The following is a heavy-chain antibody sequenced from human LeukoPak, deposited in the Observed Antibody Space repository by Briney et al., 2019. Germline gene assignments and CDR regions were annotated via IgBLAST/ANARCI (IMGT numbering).Heavy chain of an antibody. Sequence: PEASVKVSCKASGGTFSSYAISWVRQAPGQGLEWMGGIIPIFGTANYAQKFQGRVTITADKSTSTAYMELSSLRSEDTAVYYCAREIPGIAVAGDFDYWGQGTLVTVSS. CDR3: AREIPGIAVAGDFDY. D-gene: IGHD6-19*01. J-gene: IGHJ4*02. CDR1: GGTFSSYA. CDR2: IIPIFGTA. V-gene: IGHV1-69*06.